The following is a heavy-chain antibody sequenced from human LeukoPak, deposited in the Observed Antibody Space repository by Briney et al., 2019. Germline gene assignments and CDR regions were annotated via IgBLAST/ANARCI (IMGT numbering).Heavy chain of an antibody. CDR2: ISGDGGST. CDR3: AKDIRASRKGAFDI. J-gene: IGHJ3*02. CDR1: GFTFDDYA. D-gene: IGHD4-17*01. Sequence: GGSLRLSCAASGFTFDDYAMHWVRQAPGKGLEWVSLISGDGGSTYYADSVKGRFTISRDNSKNSLYLRMNSLRTEDTALYYCAKDIRASRKGAFDIWGQGTMVTVSS. V-gene: IGHV3-43*02.